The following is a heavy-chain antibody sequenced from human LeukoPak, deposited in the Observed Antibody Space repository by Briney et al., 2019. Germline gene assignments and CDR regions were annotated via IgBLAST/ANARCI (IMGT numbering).Heavy chain of an antibody. V-gene: IGHV3-23*01. D-gene: IGHD3-22*01. CDR1: GFTFSNFG. CDR3: AKTNGYYDY. Sequence: GGSLRLSCAASGFTFSNFGMSWVRQAPGRGLEWVSGISGGGDTTYYAESVKGRFTISRDNTKNTLFLQMNSLSAEDTAVYYCAKTNGYYDYWGQGTLVAVSS. J-gene: IGHJ4*02. CDR2: ISGGGDTT.